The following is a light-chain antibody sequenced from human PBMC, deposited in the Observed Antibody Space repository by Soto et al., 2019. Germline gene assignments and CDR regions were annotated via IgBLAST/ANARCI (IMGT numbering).Light chain of an antibody. J-gene: IGLJ2*01. CDR1: SSDVGGYNY. CDR2: EVS. V-gene: IGLV2-14*01. CDR3: TSYTTSSTVI. Sequence: QAVLTQPASVSGSPGQSITISCTGTSSDVGGYNYVSWYQQHPGKAPKLMIYEVSNRPSGVSNRFSGFKSGNTASLTISGLQAEDDADYYCTSYTTSSTVIFGGGTQLTVL.